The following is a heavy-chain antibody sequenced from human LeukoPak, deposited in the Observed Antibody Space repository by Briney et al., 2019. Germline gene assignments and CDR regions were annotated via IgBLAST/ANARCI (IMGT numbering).Heavy chain of an antibody. V-gene: IGHV3-48*04. J-gene: IGHJ6*04. CDR1: GFTFSSYS. Sequence: GGSLRLSWAASGFTFSSYSLNWVRQAPGEGLEWVSYISSSGSTIYYADSVKGRFTISRDNAKNSLYLQMNSLRAEDTAVYYCAELGITMIGGVWGKGTTVTISS. CDR2: ISSSGSTI. D-gene: IGHD3-10*02. CDR3: AELGITMIGGV.